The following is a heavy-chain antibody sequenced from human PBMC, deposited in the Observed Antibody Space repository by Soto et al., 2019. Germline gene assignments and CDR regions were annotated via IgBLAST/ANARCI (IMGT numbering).Heavy chain of an antibody. CDR2: IWYDGSNK. CDR1: GFTFSSYG. CDR3: ARDWAVAGTSWFDP. D-gene: IGHD6-19*01. V-gene: IGHV3-33*01. J-gene: IGHJ5*02. Sequence: GGSLRLSCAASGFTFSSYGMHWVRQAPGKGLEWVAVIWYDGSNKYYADSVKGRFTISRDNSKNTLYLQMNSLRAEDTAVYYCARDWAVAGTSWFDPWGHGTLVTVSS.